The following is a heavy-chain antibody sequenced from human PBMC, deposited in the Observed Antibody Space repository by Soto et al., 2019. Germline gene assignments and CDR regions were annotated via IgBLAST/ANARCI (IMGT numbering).Heavy chain of an antibody. J-gene: IGHJ6*02. V-gene: IGHV1-2*04. CDR3: AREGGSGSTYYYYGMDV. D-gene: IGHD3-10*01. CDR2: INPNSGGT. CDR1: GYTFTGYY. Sequence: ASVKVSCKASGYTFTGYYMHWVRQAPGQGLEWMGWINPNSGGTNYAQKFQGWVTMTRDTSISTAYMELSRLRSDDTAVYYCAREGGSGSTYYYYGMDVWGQGTTVTVSS.